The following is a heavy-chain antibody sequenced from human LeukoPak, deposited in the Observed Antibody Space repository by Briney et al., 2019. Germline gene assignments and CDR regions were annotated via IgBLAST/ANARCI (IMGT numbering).Heavy chain of an antibody. Sequence: SETLSLTCAVYGGSFSGYYWSWIRQPPGKGLEWIGEINHSGSTNYIPSLKSRVTISVDTSKNQFSLKLSSVTAADTAVYYCARGRGGSSWYSWRYGMDVWGKGTTVTVSS. J-gene: IGHJ6*04. D-gene: IGHD6-13*01. CDR3: ARGRGGSSWYSWRYGMDV. CDR1: GGSFSGYY. V-gene: IGHV4-34*01. CDR2: INHSGST.